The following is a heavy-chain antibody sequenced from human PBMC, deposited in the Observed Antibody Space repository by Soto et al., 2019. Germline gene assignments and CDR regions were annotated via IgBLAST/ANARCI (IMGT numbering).Heavy chain of an antibody. CDR2: IIPVLGVT. J-gene: IGHJ4*02. CDR3: ARDWESTVSTWSFGAF. D-gene: IGHD3-10*01. Sequence: QVQLVQSGAEVKKPGSSVKVSCKASGGTFSPYTVNWVRQAPGQGLEWMGRIIPVLGVTNYAQKFQARVTLTAATSTTTAYMELSGLRFEDTAVYYCARDWESTVSTWSFGAFWGRGTLVTVSS. V-gene: IGHV1-69*08. CDR1: GGTFSPYT.